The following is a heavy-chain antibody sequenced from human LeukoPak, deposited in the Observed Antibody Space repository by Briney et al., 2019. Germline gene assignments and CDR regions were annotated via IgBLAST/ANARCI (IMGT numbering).Heavy chain of an antibody. CDR2: ITGRGTNT. CDR3: ANLQY. V-gene: IGHV3-23*01. J-gene: IGHJ1*01. CDR1: GFTFSSYG. Sequence: AGGSLRLSRVASGFTFSSYGMTWVRQAPGKGLEWVASITGRGTNTYYADAVKGRFTISRDNSRNTVFLQMSSLTVDDTAVYYCANLQYWGQGSLVVVS.